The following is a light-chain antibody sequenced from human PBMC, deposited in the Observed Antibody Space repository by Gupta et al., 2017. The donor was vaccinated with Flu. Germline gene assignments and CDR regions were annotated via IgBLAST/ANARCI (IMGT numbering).Light chain of an antibody. CDR2: LGS. J-gene: IGKJ5*01. CDR1: QSLLHGNGNNY. Sequence: MVMTPSPLSLPVTPGEQSSISCRSSQSLLHGNGNNYLDWYFQRPGHPPQLLVYLGSNRASGVPDRFSGSGSGTDFTLRISRVEAEDIGMYYCMQALQVPFTCGQGTRL. V-gene: IGKV2-28*01. CDR3: MQALQVPFT.